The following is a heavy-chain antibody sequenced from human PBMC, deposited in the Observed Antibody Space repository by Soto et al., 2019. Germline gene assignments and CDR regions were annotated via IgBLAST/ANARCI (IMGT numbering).Heavy chain of an antibody. Sequence: GESLKISCQGSGYSFTSYWIGWVRQMPGKGLEWMGIIYPGDSDTRYSPSFQGQVTISADKSISNAYLQWSSLKASDTAMYYCARLGDSSGNYYYYGMDVWGQGTTVTVSS. J-gene: IGHJ6*02. CDR2: IYPGDSDT. V-gene: IGHV5-51*01. CDR3: ARLGDSSGNYYYYGMDV. CDR1: GYSFTSYW. D-gene: IGHD6-19*01.